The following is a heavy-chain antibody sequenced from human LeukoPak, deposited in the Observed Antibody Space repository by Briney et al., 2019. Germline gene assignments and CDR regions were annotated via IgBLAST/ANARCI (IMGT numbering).Heavy chain of an antibody. J-gene: IGHJ3*02. D-gene: IGHD5-18*01. Sequence: GESLKISCQGSGYSFTSYWIGWVRQMPGQGLEWMGIIYPGDSDTRYSPSFQGQVTISADKSISTAYLQWSSLKASDTAMYYCARRLDTAMVNAFDIWGQGTMVTVSS. CDR3: ARRLDTAMVNAFDI. CDR1: GYSFTSYW. CDR2: IYPGDSDT. V-gene: IGHV5-51*01.